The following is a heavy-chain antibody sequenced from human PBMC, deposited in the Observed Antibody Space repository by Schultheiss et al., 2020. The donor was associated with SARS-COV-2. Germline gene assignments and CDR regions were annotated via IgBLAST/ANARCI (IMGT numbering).Heavy chain of an antibody. D-gene: IGHD6-19*01. Sequence: ASVKVSCKASGGTFSSYAISWVRQAPGQGLEWMGWINPNSGGTNYAQKFQGWVTMTRDTSISTAYMELSRLRSDDTAVYYCARGGNPPYSSGWEGDAFDIWGQGTKVTVSS. CDR2: INPNSGGT. CDR3: ARGGNPPYSSGWEGDAFDI. V-gene: IGHV1-2*04. CDR1: GGTFSSYA. J-gene: IGHJ3*02.